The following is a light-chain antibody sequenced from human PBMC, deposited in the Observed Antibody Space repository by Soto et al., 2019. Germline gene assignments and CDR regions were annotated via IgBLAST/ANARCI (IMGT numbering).Light chain of an antibody. J-gene: IGLJ3*02. V-gene: IGLV1-44*01. CDR1: SSNIGGNT. CDR3: AAWDGSLNGWV. Sequence: QSVLTQPPSASGTPGQRVTISCSGSSSNIGGNTVNWFQQLPGTAPKLLIYSNNQRPSGVPDRFSGSKSGTSASLAISGLHSEDAADYYCAAWDGSLNGWVFGGGTKLTVL. CDR2: SNN.